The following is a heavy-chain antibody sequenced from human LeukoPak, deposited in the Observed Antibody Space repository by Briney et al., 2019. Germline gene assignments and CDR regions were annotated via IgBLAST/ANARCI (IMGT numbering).Heavy chain of an antibody. CDR1: GGTFTSYA. CDR2: IIPILGIG. Sequence: SVKVSCKASGGTFTSYAISWVREAPGQGLEWMGRIIPILGIGNYAQKVQGRVTITADKSTSTAYMELSSLRSEDTAVYYCASRTPPYGMDVWGQGTTVTVSS. CDR3: ASRTPPYGMDV. J-gene: IGHJ6*02. D-gene: IGHD1-14*01. V-gene: IGHV1-69*04.